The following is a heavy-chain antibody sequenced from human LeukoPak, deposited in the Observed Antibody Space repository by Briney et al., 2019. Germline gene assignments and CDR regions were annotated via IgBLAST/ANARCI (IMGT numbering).Heavy chain of an antibody. CDR3: TKDPVVGATTTAY. CDR1: GFTFRSYT. J-gene: IGHJ4*02. D-gene: IGHD1-26*01. V-gene: IGHV3-23*01. CDR2: ISGSDGST. Sequence: GGSLRLSFAASGFTFRSYTMSWVRQAPGRGLEWVSGISGSDGSTYYADSLKGRFTISRDNSKNTLYLQMNSLRAEDTPVYYCTKDPVVGATTTAYCGQGTLVTVSS.